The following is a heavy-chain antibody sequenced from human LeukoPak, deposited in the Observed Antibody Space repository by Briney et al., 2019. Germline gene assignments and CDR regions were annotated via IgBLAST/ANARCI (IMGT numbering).Heavy chain of an antibody. CDR3: ARSWGTTSVSWFDP. Sequence: SETLSLTCTVSGGSISSSSYYWGWIRQPPGKGLEWIGSIYYSGSTYYNPSLKSRVTISVDTSKNQFSLKLSSVTAADTAVYYCARSWGTTSVSWFDPWGQGTLVTVSS. CDR1: GGSISSSSYY. CDR2: IYYSGST. V-gene: IGHV4-39*07. J-gene: IGHJ5*02. D-gene: IGHD1-7*01.